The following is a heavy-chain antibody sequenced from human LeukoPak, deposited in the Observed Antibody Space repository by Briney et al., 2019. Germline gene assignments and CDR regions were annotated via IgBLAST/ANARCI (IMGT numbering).Heavy chain of an antibody. D-gene: IGHD3-16*01. CDR2: IYYSGST. CDR1: GGSISSYY. V-gene: IGHV4-59*12. Sequence: SETLSLTCTVSGGSISSYYWSWIRQPPGKGLEWIGYIYYSGSTNYNPSLKSRVTISVDTSKNQFSLKLSSVTAADTAVYYCARDPRSSQGVDYWGQGTLVTVSS. J-gene: IGHJ4*02. CDR3: ARDPRSSQGVDY.